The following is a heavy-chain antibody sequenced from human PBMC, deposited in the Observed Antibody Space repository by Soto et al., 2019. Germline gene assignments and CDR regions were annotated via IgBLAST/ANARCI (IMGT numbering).Heavy chain of an antibody. D-gene: IGHD3-3*02. CDR3: ANGHSIRDYFDY. J-gene: IGHJ4*02. CDR2: ISYDGSNK. Sequence: GGSLRLSCAASGFTFSSYAMHWVRQAPGKGLEWVAVISYDGSNKYYADSVKGRFTISRDNAKNSLYLQMNSLRAEDTALYYCANGHSIRDYFDYWGQGTLVTVSS. V-gene: IGHV3-30-3*01. CDR1: GFTFSSYA.